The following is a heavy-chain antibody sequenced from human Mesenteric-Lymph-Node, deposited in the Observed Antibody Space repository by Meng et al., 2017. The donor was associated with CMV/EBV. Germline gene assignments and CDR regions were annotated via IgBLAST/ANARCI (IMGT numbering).Heavy chain of an antibody. CDR2: IYYRTA. CDR1: GGSIRSSRYY. Sequence: SGGSIRSSRYYWSWIRQHPGRGLEWIGYIYYRTAYYNPSLKSRVTISVDTSMNQFSLKLTSVTAADTAVYYCARLAYGSGSYNWFDPWGQGTLVTVSS. V-gene: IGHV4-31*02. D-gene: IGHD3-10*01. CDR3: ARLAYGSGSYNWFDP. J-gene: IGHJ5*02.